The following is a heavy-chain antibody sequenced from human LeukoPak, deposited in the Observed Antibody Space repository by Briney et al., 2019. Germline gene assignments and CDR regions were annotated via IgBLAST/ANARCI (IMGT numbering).Heavy chain of an antibody. V-gene: IGHV3-23*01. J-gene: IGHJ4*02. CDR2: ISGSGGST. D-gene: IGHD1-1*01. CDR3: AKDGGTLTPYFAY. Sequence: GGSLRLSCAASGFTFDSYAMSWVRQAPGKGLEWVSCISGSGGSTYYADSVKGRFTIPRENYKNTPYLQMNSLRDEDQVVHYDAKDGGTLTPYFAYWGQGTLVTVSS. CDR1: GFTFDSYA.